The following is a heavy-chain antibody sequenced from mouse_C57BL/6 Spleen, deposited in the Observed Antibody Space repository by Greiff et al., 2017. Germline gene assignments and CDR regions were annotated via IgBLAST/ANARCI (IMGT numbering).Heavy chain of an antibody. CDR1: GYTFTSYW. J-gene: IGHJ1*01. V-gene: IGHV1-55*01. CDR2: IYPGSGST. Sequence: QVQLQQPGAELVKPGASVKMSCKASGYTFTSYWITWVKQRPGQGLEWIGDIYPGSGSTNYNEKFKSKATLTVDTSSSTAYMQLSSLTSEDAAGYICARYTRWYSEVWGAGTTVTVSS. CDR3: ARYTRWYSEV.